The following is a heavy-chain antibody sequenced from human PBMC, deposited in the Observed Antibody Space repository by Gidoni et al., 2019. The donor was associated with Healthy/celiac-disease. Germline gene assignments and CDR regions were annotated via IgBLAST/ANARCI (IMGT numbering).Heavy chain of an antibody. CDR3: ARGLGAKGHAFDI. J-gene: IGHJ3*02. Sequence: QVQLVQSGAEVQKPVSSVKVSCKASGATFSSYATHWVRQAPGQGLEWMGGIIPTFGTASYGEKVQGRVTITADESTSTAYMELSRLRCEDTAVYYCARGLGAKGHAFDIWGQGTMVTVSS. V-gene: IGHV1-69*01. CDR2: IIPTFGTA. CDR1: GATFSSYA. D-gene: IGHD1-26*01.